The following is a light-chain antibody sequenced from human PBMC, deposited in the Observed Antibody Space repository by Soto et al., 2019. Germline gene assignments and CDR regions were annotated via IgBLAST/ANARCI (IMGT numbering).Light chain of an antibody. J-gene: IGKJ5*01. V-gene: IGKV3-11*01. CDR2: DVS. CDR3: QQRSNWPKT. CDR1: QSVSSY. Sequence: EILLTQSPGTLSLSPGEGATLSCRASQSVSSYLVWYQQKPGQAPRLLIYDVSNRATGIPARFSGSGSGTDFTLTISSLEPEDFAVYYCQQRSNWPKTFGQGTRLEIK.